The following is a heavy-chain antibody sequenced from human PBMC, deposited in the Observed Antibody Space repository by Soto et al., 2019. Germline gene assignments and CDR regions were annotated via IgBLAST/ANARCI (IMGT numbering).Heavy chain of an antibody. Sequence: GASVKVSCKASGYTFTSYDINWVRQATGQGLEWMGWMNPNSGNTGYAQKFQGRVTMTRNTSISTAYMELSSLRSEDTAVYYCARGDAVGYCSGGSCREGAFDIWGQGTMVTVPS. CDR2: MNPNSGNT. CDR1: GYTFTSYD. CDR3: ARGDAVGYCSGGSCREGAFDI. V-gene: IGHV1-8*01. J-gene: IGHJ3*02. D-gene: IGHD2-15*01.